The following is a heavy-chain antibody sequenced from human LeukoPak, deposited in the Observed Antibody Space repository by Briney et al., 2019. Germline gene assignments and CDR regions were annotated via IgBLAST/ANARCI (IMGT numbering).Heavy chain of an antibody. V-gene: IGHV3-53*01. Sequence: GGSLRLSCAASGFTVSSYYMSWVRQAPGKGLEWVSLIHNDDTYYADSVKGRFTISRDNSKNTLHLQMNSLRAEDTAVYYCARDGPSRSLKYGGQGPLVTVPS. CDR3: ARDGPSRSLKY. D-gene: IGHD2-2*01. J-gene: IGHJ1*01. CDR2: IHNDDT. CDR1: GFTVSSYY.